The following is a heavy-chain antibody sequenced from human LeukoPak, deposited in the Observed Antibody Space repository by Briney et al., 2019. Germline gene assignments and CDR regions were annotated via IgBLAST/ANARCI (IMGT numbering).Heavy chain of an antibody. V-gene: IGHV3-23*01. Sequence: GGSLRLSCAASGFTFSSYAMSWVRQAPGKGLEWVSAISGSGSSTYYADSVKGRFIISRDNAKNTLYLQMNSLRAEDSAVYYCARLYGRYEDFDWWGQGTLVTVSS. CDR2: ISGSGSST. CDR3: ARLYGRYEDFDW. CDR1: GFTFSSYA. D-gene: IGHD5-12*01. J-gene: IGHJ4*02.